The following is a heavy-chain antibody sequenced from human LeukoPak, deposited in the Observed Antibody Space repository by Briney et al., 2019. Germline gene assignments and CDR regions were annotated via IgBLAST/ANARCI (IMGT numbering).Heavy chain of an antibody. CDR1: GGSFSGYY. D-gene: IGHD2-15*01. CDR2: INHSGST. V-gene: IGHV4-34*01. CDR3: ARLYCSGDSCP. Sequence: ASETLSLTCAVYGGSFSGYYWSWIRQPPGKGLEWIGEINHSGSTNYNPSLKSRVTISVDTSKNQFSLKLSSVTAADTAVYYCARLYCSGDSCPWGQGTLVTVSS. J-gene: IGHJ5*02.